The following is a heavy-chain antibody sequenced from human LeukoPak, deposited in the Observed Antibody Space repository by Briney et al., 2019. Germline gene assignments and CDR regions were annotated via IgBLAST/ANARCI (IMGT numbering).Heavy chain of an antibody. D-gene: IGHD2-2*01. CDR2: ISAYNGNT. Sequence: GASVKVSCKASGCTFTSYGISWVRQAPGQGLEWMGWISAYNGNTNYAQKLQGRVTMTTDTSTSIAYMELRSLRSDDTAVYYCARDQLPDIVVVLNYYYGMDVWGQGTTVTVSS. CDR1: GCTFTSYG. V-gene: IGHV1-18*01. J-gene: IGHJ6*02. CDR3: ARDQLPDIVVVLNYYYGMDV.